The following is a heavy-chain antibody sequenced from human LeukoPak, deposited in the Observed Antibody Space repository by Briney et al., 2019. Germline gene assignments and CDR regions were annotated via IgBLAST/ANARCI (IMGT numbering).Heavy chain of an antibody. CDR1: GASISTYY. CDR3: ARNWHDFAFDI. Sequence: SETLSLTCTVSGASISTYYWSWIRQPPGEGLEWIGYISHSGSAYYNPSLKSRVTIPGDTSKNQFSLKVRSVTAADTAVYYCARNWHDFAFDIWGQGTMVTVSS. V-gene: IGHV4-59*08. CDR2: ISHSGSA. J-gene: IGHJ3*02. D-gene: IGHD1-1*01.